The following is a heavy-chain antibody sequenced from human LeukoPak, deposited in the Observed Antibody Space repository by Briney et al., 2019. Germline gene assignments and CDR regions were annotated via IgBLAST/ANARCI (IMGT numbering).Heavy chain of an antibody. CDR2: FDPEDGET. V-gene: IGHV1-24*01. Sequence: ASVKVSCKVSGYTPTELSMHWVRQAPGRGLEWMGGFDPEDGETIYAQKFQGRVTMTEDTSTDTAYMELSSLRSEDTAVYYCATDSQWELPGVYWGQGTLVTVSS. CDR1: GYTPTELS. J-gene: IGHJ4*02. CDR3: ATDSQWELPGVY. D-gene: IGHD1-26*01.